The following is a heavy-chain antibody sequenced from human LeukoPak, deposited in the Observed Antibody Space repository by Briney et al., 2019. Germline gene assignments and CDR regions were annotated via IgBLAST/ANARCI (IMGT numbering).Heavy chain of an antibody. CDR1: GFTFSRYA. D-gene: IGHD6-6*01. V-gene: IGHV3-23*01. J-gene: IGHJ4*02. Sequence: GGSLRLSCAASGFTFSRYAMSWVRQAPGKGLEWVSAISGSGGSTYYADSVKGRFTISRDNSKNTLYLQMNSLRAEDTAVYYCASDARHSEVGYFDYWGQGTLVTVSS. CDR2: ISGSGGST. CDR3: ASDARHSEVGYFDY.